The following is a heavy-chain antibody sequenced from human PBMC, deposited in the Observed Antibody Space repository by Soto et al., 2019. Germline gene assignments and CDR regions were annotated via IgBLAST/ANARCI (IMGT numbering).Heavy chain of an antibody. CDR2: IYYSGST. V-gene: IGHV4-31*03. Sequence: QVQLQESGPGLVKPSQTLSLTCTVSGGSISSGGYYWSWIRQHPGQGLEWIGYIYYSGSTYYNTSLKSRVTISVDTSKHQCSLKLGSVTAADTAVYYCARGRVSACLGYFDYWGQGTLVTVSS. CDR1: GGSISSGGYY. D-gene: IGHD3-3*02. J-gene: IGHJ4*02. CDR3: ARGRVSACLGYFDY.